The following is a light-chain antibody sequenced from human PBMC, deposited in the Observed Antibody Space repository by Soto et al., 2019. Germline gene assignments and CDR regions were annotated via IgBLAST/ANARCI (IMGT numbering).Light chain of an antibody. J-gene: IGKJ1*01. V-gene: IGKV1-6*01. CDR3: LQLYNFSWT. Sequence: AIRMTQSPSSLSASVGDRVTMSCRASQGIRNDLAWYQQKAGKAPKLLIFASSNLQSGVPSRFSGSGSDTDFTLTISRLQPEDFATYYCLQLYNFSWTFGQGTKVDIK. CDR2: ASS. CDR1: QGIRND.